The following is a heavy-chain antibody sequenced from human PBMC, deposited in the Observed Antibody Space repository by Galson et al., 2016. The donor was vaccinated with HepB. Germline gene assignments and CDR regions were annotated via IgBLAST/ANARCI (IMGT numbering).Heavy chain of an antibody. CDR3: ATYWSGSRVQ. CDR1: GMNVNNAW. V-gene: IGHV3-15*01. D-gene: IGHD3-3*01. CDR2: IRDSGTT. J-gene: IGHJ4*01. Sequence: SLRLPCAASGMNVNNAWMTWVRQAPGKGLEWVGRIRDSGTTDYAAPVKGRFTISRDVSRNTLSLQLNSLTTEDTGVYYCATYWSGSRVQWGQGTLVTVSS.